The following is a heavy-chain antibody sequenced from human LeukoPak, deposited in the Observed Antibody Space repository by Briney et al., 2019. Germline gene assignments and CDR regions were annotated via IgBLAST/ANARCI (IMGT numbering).Heavy chain of an antibody. CDR1: GFTFSSYS. CDR2: ISSSSTI. V-gene: IGHV3-48*04. CDR3: ARDATTELGTVYMDV. D-gene: IGHD4-17*01. J-gene: IGHJ6*03. Sequence: GGSLRLSCAASGFTFSSYSMNWVRQAPGKGLEWVSYISSSSTIYYADSVKGRFTISRDNAKNSLYLQMNSLRVEDTAVYYCARDATTELGTVYMDVWGKGTTVTISS.